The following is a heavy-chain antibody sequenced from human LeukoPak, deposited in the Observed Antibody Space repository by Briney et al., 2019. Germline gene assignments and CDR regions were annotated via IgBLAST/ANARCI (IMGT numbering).Heavy chain of an antibody. CDR2: ISSNGGST. CDR3: ARGRYCGGGSCYSDY. CDR1: GFTFSSYA. D-gene: IGHD2-15*01. Sequence: GGSLRLSCAASGFTFSSYAMHWVRQAPGKGLEYVSAISSNGGSTYYANSVKGRFTISRDNSKNTLYLQMGSLRAEDMAVYYCARGRYCGGGSCYSDYWGQGTLVSVCS. V-gene: IGHV3-64*01. J-gene: IGHJ4*02.